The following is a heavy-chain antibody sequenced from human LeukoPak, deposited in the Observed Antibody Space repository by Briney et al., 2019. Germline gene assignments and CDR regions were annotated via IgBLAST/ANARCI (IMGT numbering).Heavy chain of an antibody. D-gene: IGHD3-22*01. Sequence: PSETLSLTCTVSGGSISSYYWSWLRQPAGKGLEWLGRIYTSGSTNYNPSLKSRVTMSVDTSKNQFSLKLSSVTAADTAMYYCARDAGVLYYYDSSGYYTDPAFDYWGQGTLVTVSS. V-gene: IGHV4-4*07. CDR3: ARDAGVLYYYDSSGYYTDPAFDY. CDR1: GGSISSYY. J-gene: IGHJ4*02. CDR2: IYTSGST.